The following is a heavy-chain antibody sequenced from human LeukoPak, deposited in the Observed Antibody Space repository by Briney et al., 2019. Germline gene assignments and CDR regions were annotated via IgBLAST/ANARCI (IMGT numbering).Heavy chain of an antibody. V-gene: IGHV3-15*01. J-gene: IGHJ4*02. D-gene: IGHD1-7*01. Sequence: PGGSLRLSCAASGFTFSNAWMSWVRQAPGKGLEWVGRIKSKTDGGTTDYAAPVKGRFTISRDDSKNTLYLQMNSLKTEDTAVYYCTQPQNWNFPFDYWGQGTLVTVSS. CDR2: IKSKTDGGTT. CDR1: GFTFSNAW. CDR3: TQPQNWNFPFDY.